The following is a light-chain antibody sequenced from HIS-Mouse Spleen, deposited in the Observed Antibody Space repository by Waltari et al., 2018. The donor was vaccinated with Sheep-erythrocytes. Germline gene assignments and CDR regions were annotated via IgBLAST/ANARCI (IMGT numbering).Light chain of an antibody. Sequence: SYELTQPPSVSVSPGQTASITCPGDKLGDKYACWYQQKPGQSPVLVIYQDSKRPSGLPGRFSGCNAGNTATLTISGTQAMDEADYYCQAWDSSTGVVFGGGTKLTVL. CDR1: KLGDKY. CDR3: QAWDSSTGVV. V-gene: IGLV3-1*01. J-gene: IGLJ2*01. CDR2: QDS.